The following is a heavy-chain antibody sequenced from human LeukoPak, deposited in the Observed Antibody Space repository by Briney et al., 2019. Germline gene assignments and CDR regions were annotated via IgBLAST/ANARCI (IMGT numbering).Heavy chain of an antibody. CDR2: ISGSGGST. CDR1: GFTFSSYA. D-gene: IGHD2-15*01. V-gene: IGHV3-23*01. CDR3: AKDPAIVVVVAATEDY. Sequence: PGGSLRLSCAASGFTFSSYAMSWVRQAPGKGLEWVSAISGSGGSTYYADSVKGRFTISRDNSKNTLYLQMNSLRAEDTAVHYCAKDPAIVVVVAATEDYWGQGTLVTVSS. J-gene: IGHJ4*02.